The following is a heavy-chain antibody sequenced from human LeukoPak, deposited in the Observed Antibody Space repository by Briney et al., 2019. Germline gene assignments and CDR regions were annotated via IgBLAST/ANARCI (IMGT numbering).Heavy chain of an antibody. CDR3: ARVSGPGMNEYFHL. CDR1: GFTFSEAW. V-gene: IGHV3-74*01. CDR2: INNDGSTT. Sequence: GGSLRLSCAASGFTFSEAWMHWVRQAPGKGLVWVSRINNDGSTTRYADSAKGRFTISRDNAKNTLYLQMNSLRAEDTAVYYCARVSGPGMNEYFHLWGQGTLVTVSS. D-gene: IGHD3-10*01. J-gene: IGHJ1*01.